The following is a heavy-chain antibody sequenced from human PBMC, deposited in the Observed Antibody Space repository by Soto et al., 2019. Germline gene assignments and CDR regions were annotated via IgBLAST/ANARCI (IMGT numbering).Heavy chain of an antibody. V-gene: IGHV1-69*01. CDR1: GGTFSSYA. CDR2: IIPIFGTA. D-gene: IGHD3-22*01. J-gene: IGHJ4*02. Sequence: QVQLVQSGAEVKKPGSSVKVSCKASGGTFSSYAISWVRQAPGQGLEWMGGIIPIFGTANYAQKFQGRVTITADESTSTAYMELSSLRSGDTAVYYCARGEGSGYYYRREPYYFDYWGQGTLVTVSS. CDR3: ARGEGSGYYYRREPYYFDY.